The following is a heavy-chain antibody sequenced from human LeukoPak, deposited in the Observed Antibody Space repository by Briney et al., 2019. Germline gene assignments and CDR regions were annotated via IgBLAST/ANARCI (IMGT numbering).Heavy chain of an antibody. V-gene: IGHV3-48*03. CDR1: GFTFSNYE. Sequence: GGSLTLSCAASGFTFSNYEMDWVRQAPGKRLEWISYISGSGNTMYYADSVKGRFTISRDNAKDSLSLQLNSLRVEGTAVYYCARDAGIDGTDFDYWGQGALATVSS. J-gene: IGHJ4*02. D-gene: IGHD5-24*01. CDR3: ARDAGIDGTDFDY. CDR2: ISGSGNTM.